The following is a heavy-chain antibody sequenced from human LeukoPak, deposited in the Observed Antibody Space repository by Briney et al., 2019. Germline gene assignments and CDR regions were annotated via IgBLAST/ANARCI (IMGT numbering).Heavy chain of an antibody. CDR3: ARGLRYCTNGVCYTYYFDY. Sequence: GASVKVSFTASGYTFTSCDINWVRQAPAQGLEWMGWMNPNSGNTGYAQKFPGRVTMTRNSSISTAYMELSSLRSEDTAGYYCARGLRYCTNGVCYTYYFDYWGQGTLVTVSS. D-gene: IGHD2-8*01. J-gene: IGHJ4*02. CDR1: GYTFTSCD. V-gene: IGHV1-8*01. CDR2: MNPNSGNT.